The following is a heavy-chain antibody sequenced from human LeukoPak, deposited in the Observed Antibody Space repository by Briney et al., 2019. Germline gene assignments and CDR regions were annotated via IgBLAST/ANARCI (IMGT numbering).Heavy chain of an antibody. V-gene: IGHV3-7*01. CDR1: GFSFSRYW. CDR2: IKQDGSEK. CDR3: AKASGYDSSGRSFFDY. J-gene: IGHJ4*02. D-gene: IGHD3-22*01. Sequence: GGSLRLSCAASGFSFSRYWMSWVRQAPGKGLEWVANIKQDGSEKNYVESVKGRFTISRDNAKNSPYLQTNSLRAEDTAVYYCAKASGYDSSGRSFFDYWGQGTLVTVSS.